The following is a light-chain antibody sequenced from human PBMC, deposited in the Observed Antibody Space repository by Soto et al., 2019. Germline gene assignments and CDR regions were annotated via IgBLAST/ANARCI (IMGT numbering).Light chain of an antibody. CDR3: KKSYSTLRT. CDR1: QRISTY. J-gene: IGKJ1*01. Sequence: DVQMSQSPSSLSASVGDRVTITCRASQRISTYLHWFQQKPGKAPKLLIYADSNLQSGVQSRFSGSGSGTDFALTIRSLKTEELATYDCKKSYSTLRTVGQGNKVDIK. V-gene: IGKV1-39*01. CDR2: ADS.